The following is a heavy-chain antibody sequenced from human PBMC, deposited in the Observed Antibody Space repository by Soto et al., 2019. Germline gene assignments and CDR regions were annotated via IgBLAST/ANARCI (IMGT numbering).Heavy chain of an antibody. J-gene: IGHJ5*02. CDR2: IFYLGSS. CDR3: ARHSLALRKNNWFDP. Sequence: SETLSITCTVSGASIISSDFYCGWVRQPPGKGLEWIGSIFYLGSSYYNPSLKSRVTMSVDTSKNQFSLRLRSVTAADTALYFCARHSLALRKNNWFDPWGQGIMVT. D-gene: IGHD3-3*02. CDR1: GASIISSDFY. V-gene: IGHV4-39*01.